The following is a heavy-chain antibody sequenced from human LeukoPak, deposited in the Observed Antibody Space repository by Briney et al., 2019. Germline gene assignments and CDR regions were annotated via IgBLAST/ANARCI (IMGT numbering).Heavy chain of an antibody. V-gene: IGHV3-33*01. Sequence: GRSLRLSCAASGFTFSSYGMHWVRQAPGKGLEWVAVIWYDGSNKYYADSVKGRFTISRDNSKNTLYLQMNSLRAEDTAVYYCARGGETDSLPYYYYGMDVWGKGTTVTVSS. J-gene: IGHJ6*04. CDR3: ARGGETDSLPYYYYGMDV. CDR2: IWYDGSNK. CDR1: GFTFSSYG. D-gene: IGHD3-10*01.